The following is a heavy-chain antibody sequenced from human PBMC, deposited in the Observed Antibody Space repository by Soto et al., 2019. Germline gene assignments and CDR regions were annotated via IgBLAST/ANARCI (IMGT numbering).Heavy chain of an antibody. Sequence: PSETLSLTCAVYGGSFSGYFWGWIRQPPGKGLEWIGEINHSGSTNYNPSLKSRVTISVDTSKNQFSLKLSSVTAADTAVYYCASGIAAADSGGYYYYMDVSAKGTTVTVSS. CDR1: GGSFSGYF. CDR2: INHSGST. V-gene: IGHV4-34*01. CDR3: ASGIAAADSGGYYYYMDV. D-gene: IGHD6-13*01. J-gene: IGHJ6*03.